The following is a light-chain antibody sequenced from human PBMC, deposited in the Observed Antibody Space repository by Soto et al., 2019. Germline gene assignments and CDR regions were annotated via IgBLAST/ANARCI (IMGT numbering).Light chain of an antibody. Sequence: DIQMTQSPSSLSASVGDRVTITCRASQDISSHLAWYQQKPGKVPKLLIYSASTLQSGVPSRFSGSGSGTSFTLTISSLQPEDVSTYFCQKFDSIPWTFGPGTKVEI. CDR3: QKFDSIPWT. V-gene: IGKV1-27*01. CDR2: SAS. J-gene: IGKJ1*01. CDR1: QDISSH.